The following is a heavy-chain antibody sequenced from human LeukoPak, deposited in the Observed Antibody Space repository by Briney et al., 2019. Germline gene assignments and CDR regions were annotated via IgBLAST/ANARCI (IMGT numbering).Heavy chain of an antibody. CDR2: IYPADSDT. Sequence: GESLKISCKGSGYSYTSCWIGWVGQMPGKGLAWMGIIYPADSDTRYSPSFQGPGTHTTDNSISTAYLQSSSLKASDSAMYYCARLVFSSSSWYWGTFDCWGQGTLVTVSS. CDR3: ARLVFSSSSWYWGTFDC. J-gene: IGHJ4*02. D-gene: IGHD6-13*01. CDR1: GYSYTSCW. V-gene: IGHV5-51*01.